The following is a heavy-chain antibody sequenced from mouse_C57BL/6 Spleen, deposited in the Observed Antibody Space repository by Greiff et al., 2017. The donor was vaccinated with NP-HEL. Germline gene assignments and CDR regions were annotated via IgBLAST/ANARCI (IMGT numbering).Heavy chain of an antibody. CDR3: ARLELGKWFAY. CDR1: GYTFTSYW. CDR2: IDPSDSYT. D-gene: IGHD4-1*01. Sequence: VQLQQPGAELVMPGASVKLSCKASGYTFTSYWMHWVKQRPGQGLEWIGEIDPSDSYTNYNQKFKGKSTLTVDKSSSTAYMQLSSLTSEDSAVYYCARLELGKWFAYWGQGTLVTVSA. J-gene: IGHJ3*01. V-gene: IGHV1-69*01.